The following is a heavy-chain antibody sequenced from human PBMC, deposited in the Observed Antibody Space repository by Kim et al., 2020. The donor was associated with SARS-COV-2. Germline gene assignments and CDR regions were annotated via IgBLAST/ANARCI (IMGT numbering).Heavy chain of an antibody. CDR1: GDSVSSNSAA. J-gene: IGHJ4*02. CDR3: AHSPRITMVRGVTGFDY. Sequence: SQTLSLTCAISGDSVSSNSAAWNWIRQSPSRGLEWLGRTYYRSKWYNDYAVSVKSRITINPDTSKNQFSLQLNSVTPEDTAVYYCAHSPRITMVRGVTGFDYWGQGTLVTVSS. CDR2: TYYRSKWYN. D-gene: IGHD3-10*01. V-gene: IGHV6-1*01.